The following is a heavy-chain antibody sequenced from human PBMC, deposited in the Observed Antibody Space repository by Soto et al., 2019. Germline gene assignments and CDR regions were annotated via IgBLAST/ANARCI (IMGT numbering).Heavy chain of an antibody. D-gene: IGHD2-15*01. Sequence: QVQLVQSGAEEEKPGASVKISCKASGYTFTSYAMHWVRQAPGQGLEWMGWINAGNGNTIYSQKFQGRVTITRDTSASTAYMELSTLRSEDTPVYYCARTYSPPFDNWGQGTLVTVSS. CDR3: ARTYSPPFDN. CDR2: INAGNGNT. V-gene: IGHV1-3*05. J-gene: IGHJ4*02. CDR1: GYTFTSYA.